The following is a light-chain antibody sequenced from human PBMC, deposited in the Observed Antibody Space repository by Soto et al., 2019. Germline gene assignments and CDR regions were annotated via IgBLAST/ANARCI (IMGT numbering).Light chain of an antibody. Sequence: QSALTQPASVSGSPGQSITISCTGTSSDVGGYNYVSWYQQHPGKAPKLMIYDVSNRPSGVSNRFSGSKSGNTASLIISGLQAEDEADYYCSSYTSSSIPWVFGGGTKLTVL. CDR1: SSDVGGYNY. CDR2: DVS. CDR3: SSYTSSSIPWV. V-gene: IGLV2-14*01. J-gene: IGLJ3*02.